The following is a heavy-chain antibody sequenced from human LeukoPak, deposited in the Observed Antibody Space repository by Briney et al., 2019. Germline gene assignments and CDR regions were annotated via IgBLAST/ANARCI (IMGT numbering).Heavy chain of an antibody. CDR2: IYYSGST. V-gene: IGHV4-59*01. D-gene: IGHD2-2*01. CDR3: ARAPIGYCSSTSCYYYYYYYMDV. Sequence: KPSETLSLTCTVSGGSISSYYWSWIRQPPGKGLEWIGYIYYSGSTNYNPSLKSRVTISVDTSKNQFSLKLSSVTAADTAVYYYARAPIGYCSSTSCYYYYYYYMDVWGKGTTVTVSS. J-gene: IGHJ6*03. CDR1: GGSISSYY.